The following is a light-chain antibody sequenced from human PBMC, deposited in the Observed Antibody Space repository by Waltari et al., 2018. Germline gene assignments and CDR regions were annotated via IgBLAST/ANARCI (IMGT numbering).Light chain of an antibody. CDR1: SSAVGSYNL. CDR2: EVN. Sequence: QSALTQPASVSGSPGQSITVSCTGTSSAVGSYNLVSWFQQYPDTAPKLIIFEVNKRPSGVSNRSAGSKSGNTASLTIAGLQAGDEADYYCCSYAGSGIYVFGTGAKVTVL. J-gene: IGLJ1*01. CDR3: CSYAGSGIYV. V-gene: IGLV2-23*02.